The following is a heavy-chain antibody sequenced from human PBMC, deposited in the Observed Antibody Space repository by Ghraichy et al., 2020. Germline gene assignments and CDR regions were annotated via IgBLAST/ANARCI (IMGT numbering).Heavy chain of an antibody. CDR1: GGSLNTYY. V-gene: IGHV4-59*01. CDR3: ARARGYGDYLIHGLLLDY. J-gene: IGHJ4*02. D-gene: IGHD4-17*01. CDR2: IYYSGTT. Sequence: SETLSLTCTVSGGSLNTYYWSWIRQPPEKGLEWIGDIYYSGTTFYNPSLKSRVTLSVDTSKNQFSLKLSSVTASDTAVYYCARARGYGDYLIHGLLLDYWAPGPLVTVSS.